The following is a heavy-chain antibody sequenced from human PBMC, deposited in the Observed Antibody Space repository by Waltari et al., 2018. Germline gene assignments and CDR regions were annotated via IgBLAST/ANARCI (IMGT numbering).Heavy chain of an antibody. V-gene: IGHV3-33*01. D-gene: IGHD5-18*01. CDR3: AREGGYSYGYPDY. J-gene: IGHJ4*02. Sequence: QVQLVESGGGVVQPGRSLRLSCAASGFTFSSYGMHWVRRAPGKGLEWVAVIWYDGSNKYYADSVKGRFTISRDNSKNTLYLQMNSLRAEDTAVYYCAREGGYSYGYPDYWGQGTLVTVSS. CDR2: IWYDGSNK. CDR1: GFTFSSYG.